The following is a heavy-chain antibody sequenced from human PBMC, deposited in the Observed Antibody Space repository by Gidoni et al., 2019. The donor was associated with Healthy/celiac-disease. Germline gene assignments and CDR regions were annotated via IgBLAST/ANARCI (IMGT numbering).Heavy chain of an antibody. CDR2: ISGSGGST. V-gene: IGHV3-23*01. Sequence: EVQLLESGGGLVQPGGSLRLSCAAPGFTFSSYAMSWVRQAPGKGLECVSAISGSGGSTYYADSVKGRFTISRDNSKNTLYLQMNSLRAEDTAVYYCAKKGTEHYWYFDLWGRGTLVTVSS. CDR3: AKKGTEHYWYFDL. D-gene: IGHD1-1*01. CDR1: GFTFSSYA. J-gene: IGHJ2*01.